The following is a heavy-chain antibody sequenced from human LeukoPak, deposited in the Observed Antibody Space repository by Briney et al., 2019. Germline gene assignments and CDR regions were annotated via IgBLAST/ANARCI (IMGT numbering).Heavy chain of an antibody. CDR2: ISAYNGNT. V-gene: IGHV1-18*01. J-gene: IGHJ6*02. CDR3: ARDLSVVPAAMPVVDYYGMDV. CDR1: GYTFTSYG. D-gene: IGHD2-2*01. Sequence: ASVKVSCKASGYTFTSYGISWVRQAPGQGLEWMGWISAYNGNTSYAQKLQGRVTMTTGTSTSTAYMELRSLRSDDTAVYYCARDLSVVPAAMPVVDYYGMDVWGQGTTVTVSS.